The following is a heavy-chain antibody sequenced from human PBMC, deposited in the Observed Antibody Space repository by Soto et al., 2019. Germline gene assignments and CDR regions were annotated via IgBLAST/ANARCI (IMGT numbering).Heavy chain of an antibody. CDR3: AKGRSKVGTPYVGLDV. V-gene: IGHV3-23*01. CDR2: ISASGGST. D-gene: IGHD1-26*01. CDR1: GYTFKTYA. Sequence: EVQLLESGGALVQPGGSLKLSCAASGYTFKTYALNWVRQAPGKGLEWVSAISASGGSTYYADSVKGRFTISRDNAKDMLYLQMNSLGAADAAVYFCAKGRSKVGTPYVGLDVWGRGTAVTVSS. J-gene: IGHJ6*02.